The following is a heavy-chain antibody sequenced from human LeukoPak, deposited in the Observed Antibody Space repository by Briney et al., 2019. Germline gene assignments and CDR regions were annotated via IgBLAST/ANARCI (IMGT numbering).Heavy chain of an antibody. CDR2: ISYDGSNK. D-gene: IGHD1-26*01. V-gene: IGHV3-30-3*01. CDR3: ARDGSGSYYVSYFDY. CDR1: GFTFSRYA. J-gene: IGHJ4*02. Sequence: GGSLRLSCAASGFTFSRYAMHWVRQAPGKGLEWVAVISYDGSNKYYADSVKGRFTISRDNSKNTLYLQMNSLRAEDTAVYYCARDGSGSYYVSYFDYWGEGTLVTVSS.